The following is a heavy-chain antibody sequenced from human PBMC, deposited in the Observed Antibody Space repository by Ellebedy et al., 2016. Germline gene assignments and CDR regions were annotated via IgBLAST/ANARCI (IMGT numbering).Heavy chain of an antibody. Sequence: SGPTLVKPTETLTLTCTVSGFSLSNARMGVSWIRQPPGKALEWLAHIFSNDEKSYSTSLKSRLTISKDTSKSQVVLTMTNMDPVDTATYYCARIPDPPVAGKDMAKYGMDVWGQGTTVTVSS. D-gene: IGHD6-19*01. CDR3: ARIPDPPVAGKDMAKYGMDV. CDR2: IFSNDEK. V-gene: IGHV2-26*01. CDR1: GFSLSNARMG. J-gene: IGHJ6*02.